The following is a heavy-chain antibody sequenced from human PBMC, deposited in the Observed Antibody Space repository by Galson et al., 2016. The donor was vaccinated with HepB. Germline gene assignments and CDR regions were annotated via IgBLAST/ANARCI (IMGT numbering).Heavy chain of an antibody. J-gene: IGHJ3*02. CDR1: EFTFSSYS. CDR3: ARGDDYGVRTDAFDI. D-gene: IGHD4-17*01. V-gene: IGHV3-21*01. CDR2: ISSYSSYI. Sequence: SLRLSCAASEFTFSSYSMNWARQAPGKGLEWVSSISSYSSYIYYADSVKGRFTISRDNAKNSLYLQMNSLRAEDTAVYYCARGDDYGVRTDAFDIWGQGTMVTGSS.